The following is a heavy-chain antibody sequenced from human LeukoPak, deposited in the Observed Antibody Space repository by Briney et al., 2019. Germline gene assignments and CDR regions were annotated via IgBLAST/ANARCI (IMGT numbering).Heavy chain of an antibody. CDR1: GFTVSSNY. V-gene: IGHV3-66*01. Sequence: GGSLRLSCAASGFTVSSNYMSWVRQAPGKGLEWVSVIYSGGSTYYADSVTGRFTISRDNSKNTLYLQMNSLRAEDTAVNYGAKGTLDIVVVPAAPKVYYFDYWPQGTLVTVSS. CDR2: IYSGGST. D-gene: IGHD2-2*01. J-gene: IGHJ4*02. CDR3: AKGTLDIVVVPAAPKVYYFDY.